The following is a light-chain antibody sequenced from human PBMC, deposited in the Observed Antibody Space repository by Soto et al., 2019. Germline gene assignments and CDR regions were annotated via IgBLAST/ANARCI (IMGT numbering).Light chain of an antibody. CDR2: GAS. CDR1: QSVSSNY. Sequence: EIVLTQSPATLSLYPGERATLSCRASQSVSSNYLAWYQQKPGQAPRLLIYGASSRATGIPDRFSGSGSATDFTLTISRLEPEDFAVYYCQQYGTSPPLTFGGGTKVDIK. V-gene: IGKV3-20*01. J-gene: IGKJ4*01. CDR3: QQYGTSPPLT.